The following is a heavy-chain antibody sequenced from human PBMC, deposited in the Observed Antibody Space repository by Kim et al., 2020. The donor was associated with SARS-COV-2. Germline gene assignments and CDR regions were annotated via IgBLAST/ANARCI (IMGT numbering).Heavy chain of an antibody. Sequence: GGSLRLSCAASGFTVSSNYMSWVRQAPGKGLEWVSVIYSGGSTYYADSVKGRFTISRDNSKNTLYLQMNSLRAEDTAVYYCARARPTRITMIVVVHPGYFGYWGQGTLVTVSS. CDR1: GFTVSSNY. D-gene: IGHD3-22*01. J-gene: IGHJ4*02. V-gene: IGHV3-53*01. CDR2: IYSGGST. CDR3: ARARPTRITMIVVVHPGYFGY.